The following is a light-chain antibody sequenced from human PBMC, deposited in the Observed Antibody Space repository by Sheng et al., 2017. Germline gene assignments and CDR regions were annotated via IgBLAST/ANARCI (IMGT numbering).Light chain of an antibody. CDR1: QSVSSN. CDR2: GAS. J-gene: IGKJ5*01. V-gene: IGKV3-15*01. CDR3: QQRSNWLRGIT. Sequence: EILMTQSPGTLSVSPGERATLSCRASQSVSSNLAWYQQKPGQAPRLLIYGASTRATGIPGRFSGSGSGTEFTLTISNLESEDFAVYYCQQRSNWLRGITFGQGTRLEIK.